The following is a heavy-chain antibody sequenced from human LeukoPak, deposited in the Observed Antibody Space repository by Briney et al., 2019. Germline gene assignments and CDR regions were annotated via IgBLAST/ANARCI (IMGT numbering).Heavy chain of an antibody. CDR1: GGSISSSNYY. J-gene: IGHJ4*02. CDR2: MYYSGNS. CDR3: GSGINDD. D-gene: IGHD1-26*01. V-gene: IGHV4-39*02. Sequence: SPSETLSLTCTVSGGSISSSNYYWGWIRQPPGKGLEWVAAMYYSGNSYYNPSLKSRVTISLDTSNNHFSLKLSSVTAADTAMYYCGSGINDDWGQGTLVTVSS.